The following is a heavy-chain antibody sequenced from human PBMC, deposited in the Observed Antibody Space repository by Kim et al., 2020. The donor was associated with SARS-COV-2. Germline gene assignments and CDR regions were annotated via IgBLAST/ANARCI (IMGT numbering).Heavy chain of an antibody. V-gene: IGHV4-4*02. D-gene: IGHD1-26*01. Sequence: SETLSLTCGVSGGSISSGTWWSWVRQPPGKGQEWIGEISHSGNTNYNPSLRSRVTISVDKSKNQFSLCLNSVTAADTAVYYCARLDFDRGGYYWFDSLG. J-gene: IGHJ5*01. CDR3: ARLDFDRGGYYWFDS. CDR1: GGSISSGTW. CDR2: ISHSGNT.